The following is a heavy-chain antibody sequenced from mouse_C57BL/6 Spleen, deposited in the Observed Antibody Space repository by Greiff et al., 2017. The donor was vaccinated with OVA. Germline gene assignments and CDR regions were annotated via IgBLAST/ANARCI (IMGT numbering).Heavy chain of an antibody. CDR3: AREGITTVPPFAY. Sequence: VQLQQPGAELVKPGASVKLSCKASGYTFTSYWMHWVQQRPGRGLEWIGRIDPNSGGTKYNEKFKSKATLTVDKPSSTAYMQLSSLTSKDSAVYYCAREGITTVPPFAYWGQGTLVTVSA. CDR2: IDPNSGGT. J-gene: IGHJ3*01. V-gene: IGHV1-72*01. D-gene: IGHD1-1*01. CDR1: GYTFTSYW.